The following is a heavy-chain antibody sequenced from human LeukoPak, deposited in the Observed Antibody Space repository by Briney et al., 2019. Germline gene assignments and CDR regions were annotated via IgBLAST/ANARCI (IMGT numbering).Heavy chain of an antibody. J-gene: IGHJ4*02. D-gene: IGHD2-21*01. CDR3: ASFYQAYYFDY. Sequence: SQTLSLTCTVSGXSISSGDYYWSWIRQAPGKGLEWIGYIYYSGSTYYNPSLKSRVTISVDTSKNQFSLKLSSVTAADTAVYYCASFYQAYYFDYWGQGTLVTVSS. CDR2: IYYSGST. V-gene: IGHV4-30-4*01. CDR1: GXSISSGDYY.